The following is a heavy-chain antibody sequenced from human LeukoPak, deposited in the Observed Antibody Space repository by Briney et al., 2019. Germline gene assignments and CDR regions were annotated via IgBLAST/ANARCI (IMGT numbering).Heavy chain of an antibody. J-gene: IGHJ4*02. V-gene: IGHV3-53*01. Sequence: GGSLRLSCAASGFTVSSNYMSWVRQAPGKGLERVSVIYSGGNTYYADSVKGRFTIPRDNSKNTLYLQMNSLRAEDTAVYYCARDRRDWGSTDYFDYWGQGTLVTVSS. D-gene: IGHD7-27*01. CDR3: ARDRRDWGSTDYFDY. CDR1: GFTVSSNY. CDR2: IYSGGNT.